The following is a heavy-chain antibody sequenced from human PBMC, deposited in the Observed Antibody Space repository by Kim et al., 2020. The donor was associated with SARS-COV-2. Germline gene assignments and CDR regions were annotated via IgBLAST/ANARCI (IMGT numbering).Heavy chain of an antibody. CDR1: GGSVSSGSYY. V-gene: IGHV4-61*01. CDR2: IYYSGST. D-gene: IGHD5-12*01. CDR3: ARVFYSGYDGYDGLDV. J-gene: IGHJ6*02. Sequence: SETLSLTCTVSGGSVSSGSYYWGWIRQPPGKGLEWIGYIYYSGSTNYNPSLKSRVTISVDTSKNQFSLKLSSVTAADTAVYYCARVFYSGYDGYDGLDVWGQGTPVTVSS.